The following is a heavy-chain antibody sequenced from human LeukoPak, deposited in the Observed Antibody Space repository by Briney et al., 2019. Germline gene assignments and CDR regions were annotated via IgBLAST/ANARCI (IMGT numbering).Heavy chain of an antibody. CDR2: IIPILGIA. CDR1: GGTFSSYA. V-gene: IGHV1-69*04. Sequence: SVKVSCKASGGTFSSYAISWVRQAPGQGLEWMGRIIPILGIANYAQKLQGRVTMTTDTSTSTAYMELRSLRSDDTAVYYCARKDVFDYWGQGTLVTVSS. CDR3: ARKDVFDY. J-gene: IGHJ4*02.